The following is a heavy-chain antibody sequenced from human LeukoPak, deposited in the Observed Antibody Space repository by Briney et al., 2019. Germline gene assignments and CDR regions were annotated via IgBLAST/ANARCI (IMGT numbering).Heavy chain of an antibody. V-gene: IGHV3-66*01. Sequence: GGSLRLSCAASGFTVSSNYMSWVRQAPGKWLGWVSVIYSGGSTYYADSVKGRFTISRDNSKNTLYLQMNSLRAEDTAVYYCAREIRGIAVAGTAGFDYWGQGTLVTVSS. CDR1: GFTVSSNY. CDR3: AREIRGIAVAGTAGFDY. D-gene: IGHD6-19*01. J-gene: IGHJ4*02. CDR2: IYSGGST.